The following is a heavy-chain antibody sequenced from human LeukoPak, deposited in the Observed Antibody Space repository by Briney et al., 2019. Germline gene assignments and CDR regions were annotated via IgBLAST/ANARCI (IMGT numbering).Heavy chain of an antibody. CDR3: AGGVVSGYYPHYYYYYMDV. V-gene: IGHV4-30-2*01. J-gene: IGHJ6*03. CDR2: IYHSGST. D-gene: IGHD3-22*01. CDR1: GGSISSGGYY. Sequence: SETLSLTCTVSGGSISSGGYYWSWIRQPPGKGLEWIGYIYHSGSTYYNPSLKSRVTISVDTSKNQVSLKLSSVTATDTAVYYCAGGVVSGYYPHYYYYYMDVWGKGTTVTVSS.